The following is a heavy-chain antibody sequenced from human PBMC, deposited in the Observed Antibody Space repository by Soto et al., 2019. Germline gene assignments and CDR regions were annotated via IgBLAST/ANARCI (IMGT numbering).Heavy chain of an antibody. Sequence: EASVKVSCKASGGTFSSYAISWVRQAPGQGLEWMGGIIPIFGTANYAQKFQGRVTITADESTSTAYMELSSLRSEDTAVYYCARELGGDYFYFDYWGQGTLVTVSS. CDR3: ARELGGDYFYFDY. V-gene: IGHV1-69*13. CDR1: GGTFSSYA. CDR2: IIPIFGTA. D-gene: IGHD4-17*01. J-gene: IGHJ4*02.